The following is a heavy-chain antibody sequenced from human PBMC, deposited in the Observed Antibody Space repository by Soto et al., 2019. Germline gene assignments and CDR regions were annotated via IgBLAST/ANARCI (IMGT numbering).Heavy chain of an antibody. V-gene: IGHV1-18*01. J-gene: IGHJ6*02. CDR3: AKGRSYYYYYGVDV. CDR1: GFTFSRYG. CDR2: ISAYNGNT. Sequence: GGSVKVSFKAFGFTFSRYGISLVRQALGQGLEWMGWISAYNGNTNYAQKLQGRVTMTTDTSTSTAYMELRSLRAEDTALYYCAKGRSYYYYYGVDVWGQGTTVTVSS.